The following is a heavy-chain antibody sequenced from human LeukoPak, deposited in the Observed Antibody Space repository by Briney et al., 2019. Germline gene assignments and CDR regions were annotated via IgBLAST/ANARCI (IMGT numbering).Heavy chain of an antibody. CDR3: ALGSGWTYYYYGMDV. J-gene: IGHJ6*02. V-gene: IGHV4-34*01. CDR2: INHSGST. Sequence: SETLSLTCAVYGGSFSGYYWSWIRQPPGKGLEWIGEINHSGSTNYNPSLKSRVTISVDTSKNQFSLRLSSVTAADTAVYYCALGSGWTYYYYGMDVWGQGTTVTVSS. CDR1: GGSFSGYY. D-gene: IGHD6-19*01.